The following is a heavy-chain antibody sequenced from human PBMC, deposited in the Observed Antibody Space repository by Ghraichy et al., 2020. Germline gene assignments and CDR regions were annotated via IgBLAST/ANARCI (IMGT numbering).Heavy chain of an antibody. CDR3: ARVRGEVDSGYELFDY. D-gene: IGHD5-12*01. Sequence: LSLTCAASGFTFSDHYMDWVRQAPGKGLEWVGRTRNKANSYTTEYAASVKGRFTISRDDSKNSLYLQMNSLKTEDTAVYYCARVRGEVDSGYELFDYWVQGTLVTVSS. V-gene: IGHV3-72*01. CDR1: GFTFSDHY. J-gene: IGHJ4*02. CDR2: TRNKANSYTT.